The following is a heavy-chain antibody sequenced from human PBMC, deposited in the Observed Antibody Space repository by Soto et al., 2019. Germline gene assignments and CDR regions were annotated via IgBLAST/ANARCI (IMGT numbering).Heavy chain of an antibody. V-gene: IGHV3-23*01. CDR3: TTARHCSADACPAAE. CDR2: IGPNPVNT. CDR1: GFPFTTSG. J-gene: IGHJ4*02. Sequence: EVQLLESGGGLVQPGGSLRLSCAASGFPFTTSGFLWVRQPPGEGLEWVSAIGPNPVNTNYRDSVRGRFTISRDNSRNTVFLQMSALRPEDTALYYCTTARHCSADACPAAEWGQGTLTTVSS. D-gene: IGHD6-19*01.